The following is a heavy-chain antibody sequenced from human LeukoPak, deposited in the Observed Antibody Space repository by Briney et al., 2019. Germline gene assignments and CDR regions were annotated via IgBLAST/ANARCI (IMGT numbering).Heavy chain of an antibody. V-gene: IGHV4-30-4*01. D-gene: IGHD3-22*01. CDR2: IYYSGST. CDR3: AREREDYYDSSGYKT. J-gene: IGHJ5*02. Sequence: SETLSLTCTVSGGSISSGDYYWSWIRQPPGKGLEWIGYIYYSGSTYYNPSLKSRVTISVDTSKNQFSLKLRSVTAADTAVYYCAREREDYYDSSGYKTWGQGTLVTVPS. CDR1: GGSISSGDYY.